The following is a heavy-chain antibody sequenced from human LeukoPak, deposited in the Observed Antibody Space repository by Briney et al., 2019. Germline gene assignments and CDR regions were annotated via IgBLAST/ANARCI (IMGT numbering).Heavy chain of an antibody. D-gene: IGHD6-19*01. V-gene: IGHV3-7*01. J-gene: IGHJ3*02. CDR3: ASRGIAVADPSDAFDI. Sequence: GGSLRLSCAASGFTFSSYWMSWVRQAPGKGLEWVANIKQDGSEKYYVDSVKGRFTISKDNAKNSLYLQMNSLRAEDTAVYYCASRGIAVADPSDAFDIWGQGTMVTVSS. CDR2: IKQDGSEK. CDR1: GFTFSSYW.